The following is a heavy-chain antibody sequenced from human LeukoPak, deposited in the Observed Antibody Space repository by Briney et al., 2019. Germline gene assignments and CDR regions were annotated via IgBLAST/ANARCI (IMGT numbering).Heavy chain of an antibody. D-gene: IGHD6-19*01. J-gene: IGHJ4*02. V-gene: IGHV3-13*01. Sequence: GSLRLSCAASGFTFSSYDMHWVRQATGKGLEWVSAIGPAGDTYYPGSVKGRFTISRENAKNSLYLQMNSLRAGDTAVYYCARAVSSGWYGDWGQGTLVTVSS. CDR3: ARAVSSGWYGD. CDR1: GFTFSSYD. CDR2: IGPAGDT.